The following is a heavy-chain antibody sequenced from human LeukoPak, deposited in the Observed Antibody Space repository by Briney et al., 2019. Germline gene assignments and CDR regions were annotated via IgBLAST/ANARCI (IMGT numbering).Heavy chain of an antibody. D-gene: IGHD2-2*03. V-gene: IGHV3-23*01. CDR3: AKGGYFAFDI. CDR1: GFTFSAYD. CDR2: ISRSGST. Sequence: PGGSLRLSXAASGFTFSAYDMQWVRQAPGKGPEWVSGISRSGSTYYRDSVKGRFTISRDNYKNTLYLQMNSLRAEDTAVYYCAKGGYFAFDIWGQGTMVTVSS. J-gene: IGHJ3*02.